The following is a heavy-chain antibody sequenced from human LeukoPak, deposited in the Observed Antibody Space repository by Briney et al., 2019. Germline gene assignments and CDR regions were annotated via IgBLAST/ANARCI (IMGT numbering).Heavy chain of an antibody. D-gene: IGHD3-10*01. Sequence: ASVKVSCKASGYTFTGNYMHWVRQAPGQGLEWMGWINPNSGGTNYAQNFQGRVTMSRDTSISTAYMELSRLRSDDTAVYYCARAVGYGSGTYRQYYFHYWGQGTLVTVSS. J-gene: IGHJ4*02. CDR3: ARAVGYGSGTYRQYYFHY. CDR1: GYTFTGNY. CDR2: INPNSGGT. V-gene: IGHV1-2*02.